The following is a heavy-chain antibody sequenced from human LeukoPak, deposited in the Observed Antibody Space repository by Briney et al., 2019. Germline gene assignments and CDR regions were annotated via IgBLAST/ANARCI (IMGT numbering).Heavy chain of an antibody. D-gene: IGHD3-16*01. CDR1: GFTFDDYA. CDR3: AKGTGLGPLTYFDY. J-gene: IGHJ4*02. Sequence: PGGFLRLSCAASGFTFDDYAMHWVRQAPGKGLEWVSGISWNSGSIGYADSVKGRFTISRDNAKNSLYLQMNSLRAEDTALYYCAKGTGLGPLTYFDYWGQGTLVTVSS. CDR2: ISWNSGSI. V-gene: IGHV3-9*01.